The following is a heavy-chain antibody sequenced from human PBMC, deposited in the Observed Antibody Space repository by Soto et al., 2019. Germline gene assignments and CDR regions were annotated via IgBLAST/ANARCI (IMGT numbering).Heavy chain of an antibody. CDR3: ARIRGIAAAGLFYYYGMDV. Sequence: SGPTLVNPTQTLTLTCTFSGFSLTTSGMCVTWIRQPPGKALEWLALIDWDDDKYYSTSLKTRLTISKDTSKNQVVLTMTNIDPVDTATYYCARIRGIAAAGLFYYYGMDVWGQGTTVTVSS. D-gene: IGHD6-13*01. V-gene: IGHV2-70*01. CDR2: IDWDDDK. J-gene: IGHJ6*02. CDR1: GFSLTTSGMC.